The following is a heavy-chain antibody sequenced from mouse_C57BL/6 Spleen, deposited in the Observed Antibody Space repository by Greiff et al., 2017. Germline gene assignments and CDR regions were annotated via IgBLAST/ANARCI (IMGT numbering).Heavy chain of an antibody. CDR2: IDPANGNT. CDR3: ARGVYSNYVYYAMDY. D-gene: IGHD2-5*01. Sequence: VQLQQSGPELVRPGASVKLSCTASGFNIKNTYMHWVKQRPEQGLEWIGRIDPANGNTKYAPKFQGKATITADTSSNTAYLQLSSLTSEDTAIYYCARGVYSNYVYYAMDYWGQGTSVTVSS. J-gene: IGHJ4*01. CDR1: GFNIKNTY. V-gene: IGHV14-3*01.